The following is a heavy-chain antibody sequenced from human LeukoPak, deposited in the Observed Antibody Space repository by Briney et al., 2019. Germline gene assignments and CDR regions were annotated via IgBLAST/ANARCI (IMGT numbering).Heavy chain of an antibody. CDR1: VLNFSRYA. CDR2: ISPDISNQ. CDR3: VKGRRVASYVHYFDA. D-gene: IGHD3-16*01. V-gene: IGHV3-30*18. Sequence: GGCERLSHSVSVLNFSRYAVHWVGQAPGEGREWVGEISPDISNQFYADSVKGQFTISKENSHNTVFLNMKTLRSDATALYYCVKGRRVASYVHYFDAWSGGALVTVSS. J-gene: IGHJ4*02.